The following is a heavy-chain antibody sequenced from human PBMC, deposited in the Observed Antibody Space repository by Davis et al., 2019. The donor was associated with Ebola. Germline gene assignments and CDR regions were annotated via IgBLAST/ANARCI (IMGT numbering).Heavy chain of an antibody. V-gene: IGHV3-72*01. CDR1: GFPFSAYF. CDR2: SRNQENHYNT. D-gene: IGHD1/OR15-1a*01. Sequence: PGGSLRLSCGVSGFPFSAYFMDWVRLPPGTGLEWVGLSRNQENHYNTEYAASVRGRFTISRDDSKKSMYLQMNSLRTEDTAVYYCVTENWYRFESWGQGTLVTVSS. CDR3: VTENWYRFES. J-gene: IGHJ4*02.